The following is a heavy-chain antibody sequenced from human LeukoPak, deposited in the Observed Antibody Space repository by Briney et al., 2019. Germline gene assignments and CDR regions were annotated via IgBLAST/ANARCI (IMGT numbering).Heavy chain of an antibody. CDR1: GGSFSGYY. CDR2: INHSGST. CDR3: ARGSRITFGGVIVPFDY. Sequence: PSETLSLTCAVYGGSFSGYYWSWIRQPPGKGLEWIGEINHSGSTNYNPSLKSRVTISVDTSKNQFSLKLSSVTAADTAVYYCARGSRITFGGVIVPFDYWGQGTLVTVSS. V-gene: IGHV4-34*01. J-gene: IGHJ4*02. D-gene: IGHD3-16*02.